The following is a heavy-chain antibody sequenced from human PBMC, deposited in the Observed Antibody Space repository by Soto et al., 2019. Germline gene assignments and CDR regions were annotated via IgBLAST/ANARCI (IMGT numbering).Heavy chain of an antibody. J-gene: IGHJ4*02. Sequence: PSETLSLTCAVYGGSFSGYYWSWIRQPPGKGLEWIGEINHSGSTNYNPSLKSRVTISVDTSKNQFSLKLSSVTAADTAVYYCAREQTGWGQGTLVTVSS. CDR3: AREQTG. CDR2: INHSGST. V-gene: IGHV4-34*01. CDR1: GGSFSGYY. D-gene: IGHD6-13*01.